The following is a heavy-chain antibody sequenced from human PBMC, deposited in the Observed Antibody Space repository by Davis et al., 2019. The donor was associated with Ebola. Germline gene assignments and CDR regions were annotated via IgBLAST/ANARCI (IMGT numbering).Heavy chain of an antibody. CDR1: GFTFSSYW. J-gene: IGHJ4*02. D-gene: IGHD1/OR15-1a*01. Sequence: GESLKISCAASGFTFSSYWMSWVRQAPGKGLEWVANIKQDGSDKNYVDSVKGRFTISRDNAKNSLYLQMNSLRAEDSAVYYCVRPDRSIRTTPGFWGQGALVTVSS. V-gene: IGHV3-7*01. CDR2: IKQDGSDK. CDR3: VRPDRSIRTTPGF.